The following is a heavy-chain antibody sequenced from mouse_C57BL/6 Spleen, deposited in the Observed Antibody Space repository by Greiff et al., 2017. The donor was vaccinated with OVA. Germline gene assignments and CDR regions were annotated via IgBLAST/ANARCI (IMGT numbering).Heavy chain of an antibody. D-gene: IGHD1-1*01. CDR3: ARGLITTVVAYYFDY. CDR1: GFTFSSYA. Sequence: EVHLVESGGGLVKPGGSLKLSCAASGFTFSSYAMSWVRQTPEKRLEWVATISDGGSYTYYPDNVKGRFTISRDNAKNNLYLQMSHLKSEDTAMYYCARGLITTVVAYYFDYWGQGTTLTVSS. J-gene: IGHJ2*01. V-gene: IGHV5-4*01. CDR2: ISDGGSYT.